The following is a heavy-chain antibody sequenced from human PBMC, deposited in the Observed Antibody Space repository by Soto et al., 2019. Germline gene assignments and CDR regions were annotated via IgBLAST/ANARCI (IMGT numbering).Heavy chain of an antibody. Sequence: EVQLLESGGGLVQPGGSLRLSCAASGFTFSSYAMSWVRQAPGKGLEWVSAISGSGGSTYYADSVKGRFTISRDNSKNTLYLQMDSLRAEDTAVYYCAKASGQRFGEPNFDYWGQGTLVTVSS. CDR3: AKASGQRFGEPNFDY. D-gene: IGHD3-10*01. CDR1: GFTFSSYA. J-gene: IGHJ4*02. V-gene: IGHV3-23*01. CDR2: ISGSGGST.